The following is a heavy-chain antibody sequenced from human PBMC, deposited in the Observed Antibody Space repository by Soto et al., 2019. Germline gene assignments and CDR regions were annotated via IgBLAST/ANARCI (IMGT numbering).Heavy chain of an antibody. CDR1: GGSISTSYY. D-gene: IGHD3-10*01. CDR3: ARPRSVWFGEFDY. J-gene: IGHJ4*02. CDR2: IYSGGST. V-gene: IGHV4-39*01. Sequence: QLQLQESGPGLVKPSETLSLTCTVSGGSISTSYYWGWIRQPPGKGLEWIGSIYSGGSTYYNPSLKSRVTISVATSKNQFSRRLSSVTAADTAVYYCARPRSVWFGEFDYWGQGTLVTVSS.